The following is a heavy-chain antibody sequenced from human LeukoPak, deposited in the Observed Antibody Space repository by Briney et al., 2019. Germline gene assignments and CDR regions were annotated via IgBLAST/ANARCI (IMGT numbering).Heavy chain of an antibody. CDR3: ARGRGRD. J-gene: IGHJ4*02. Sequence: SETLSLTCAVSGGSISSGGYSWSWIRQPPGKGLEWIGYIYHSGSTYYNPSLKSRVTISVDRSKNQFSLKLSSVTAADTAVYYCARGRGRDWGQGTLVTVSS. CDR2: IYHSGST. V-gene: IGHV4-30-2*01. CDR1: GGSISSGGYS. D-gene: IGHD5-12*01.